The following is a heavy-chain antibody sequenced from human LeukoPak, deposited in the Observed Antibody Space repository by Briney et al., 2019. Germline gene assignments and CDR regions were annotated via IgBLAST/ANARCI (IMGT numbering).Heavy chain of an antibody. D-gene: IGHD6-13*01. V-gene: IGHV3-30-3*01. CDR3: ARGMAAAGNDYFDY. J-gene: IGHJ4*02. Sequence: GGSLRLSCAASGFTFSSYAMHWVRQAPGKGLEWVAVISYDGSNKYYADSVKGRFTISRDNSKNTLYLQMNSLRAEDTAVYYCARGMAAAGNDYFDYWGQGTLVTVSS. CDR2: ISYDGSNK. CDR1: GFTFSSYA.